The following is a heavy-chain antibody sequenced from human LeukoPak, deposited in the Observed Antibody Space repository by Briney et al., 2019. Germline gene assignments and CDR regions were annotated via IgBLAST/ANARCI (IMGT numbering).Heavy chain of an antibody. CDR2: IHTSGSA. D-gene: IGHD4-17*01. CDR3: ARDIVYLIDEDYG. CDR1: GSSFNTYY. V-gene: IGHV4-4*07. J-gene: IGHJ4*02. Sequence: SSETLSLTCSVSGSSFNTYYWSWIRQPAGKGLEWIGCIHTSGSADYSPSLQSRVTISVDMSKKEFSLKLTSVTAADTAVYYCARDIVYLIDEDYGWGQGILVTVSS.